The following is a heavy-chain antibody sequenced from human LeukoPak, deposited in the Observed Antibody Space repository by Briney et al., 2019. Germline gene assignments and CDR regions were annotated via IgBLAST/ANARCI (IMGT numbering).Heavy chain of an antibody. D-gene: IGHD6-13*01. J-gene: IGHJ3*02. V-gene: IGHV4-4*07. CDR2: IYTSGST. Sequence: SETLSLTCTVSGGSISSYYWSWIRQPAGKGLEWIGRIYTSGSTDYNPSLKSRVTMSVDTSKNQFSLKLSSVTAADTAVYHCARSHSSSWYRVSSMAFDIWGQGTMVTVSS. CDR3: ARSHSSSWYRVSSMAFDI. CDR1: GGSISSYY.